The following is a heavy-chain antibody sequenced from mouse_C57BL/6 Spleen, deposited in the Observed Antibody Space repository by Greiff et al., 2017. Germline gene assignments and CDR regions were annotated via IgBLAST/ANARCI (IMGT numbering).Heavy chain of an antibody. CDR2: IYPRSGNT. Sequence: QVHVKPSGAELARPGASVKLSCKASGYTFTSYGISWVKQRTGPGLEWIGEIYPRSGNTYYNEKFKGKATLTADKSSSTAYMELRSLTSEDSAVYFCGALTLTLTQYGSSPNYWYFDVWGTGTTVTVSS. J-gene: IGHJ1*03. D-gene: IGHD1-1*01. CDR3: GALTLTLTQYGSSPNYWYFDV. CDR1: GYTFTSYG. V-gene: IGHV1-81*01.